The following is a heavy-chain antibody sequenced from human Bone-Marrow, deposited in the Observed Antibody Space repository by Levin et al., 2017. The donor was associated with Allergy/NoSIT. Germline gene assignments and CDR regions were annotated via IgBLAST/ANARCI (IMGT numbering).Heavy chain of an antibody. CDR3: ATPLDTAMANEGAYYYGMDV. CDR1: GYTLTELS. CDR2: FDPEDGET. V-gene: IGHV1-24*01. Sequence: GESLKISCKVSGYTLTELSMHWVRQAPGKGLEWMGGFDPEDGETIYAQKFQGRVTMTEDTSTDTAYMELSSLRSEDTAVYYCATPLDTAMANEGAYYYGMDVWGQGTTVTVSS. D-gene: IGHD5-18*01. J-gene: IGHJ6*02.